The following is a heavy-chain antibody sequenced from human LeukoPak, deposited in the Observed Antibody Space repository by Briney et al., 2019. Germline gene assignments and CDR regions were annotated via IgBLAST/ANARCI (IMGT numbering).Heavy chain of an antibody. Sequence: GGSLRLSCAASGFTFSSYSMNWVRQAPGKGLEWVSYISSSSSTIYYADSVKGRFTISRDNAKNSLYLQMNSLRAEDTAVYYCAGLGPYYYGSGNMDVWGKGTTVTVSS. J-gene: IGHJ6*03. CDR2: ISSSSSTI. D-gene: IGHD3-10*01. V-gene: IGHV3-48*01. CDR1: GFTFSSYS. CDR3: AGLGPYYYGSGNMDV.